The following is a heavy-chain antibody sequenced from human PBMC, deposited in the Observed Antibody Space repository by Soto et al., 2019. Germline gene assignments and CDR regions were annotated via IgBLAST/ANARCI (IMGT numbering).Heavy chain of an antibody. J-gene: IGHJ4*02. CDR1: GYTFTSYV. V-gene: IGHV1-18*01. D-gene: IGHD4-17*01. CDR2: ISPYNGNT. CDR3: ARATVRPPFGY. Sequence: ASVKVSCKASGYTFTSYVINWVRQAPGQGLEWMGWISPYNGNTNYAQKLQGRVTMTTDTSTSTAYMELRSLRSDDTAMYYCARATVRPPFGYWGQGNLVTVSS.